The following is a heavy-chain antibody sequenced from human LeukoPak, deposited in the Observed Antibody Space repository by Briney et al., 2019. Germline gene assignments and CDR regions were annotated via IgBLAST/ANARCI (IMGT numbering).Heavy chain of an antibody. V-gene: IGHV4-59*08. Sequence: SETLSLTCTVSGGSISSYYWSWIRQPAGKGLEWIGYIYYSGSTNYNPSLKSRVTISVDTSENQFSLKLSSVTAADTAVYYCARQGGVATTFDYWGQGTLVTVSS. D-gene: IGHD5-12*01. CDR2: IYYSGST. J-gene: IGHJ4*02. CDR1: GGSISSYY. CDR3: ARQGGVATTFDY.